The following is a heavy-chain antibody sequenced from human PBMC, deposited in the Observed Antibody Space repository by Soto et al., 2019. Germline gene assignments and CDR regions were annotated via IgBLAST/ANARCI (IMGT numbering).Heavy chain of an antibody. V-gene: IGHV6-1*01. Sequence: SQTLSLTCAISGDSVSSNSAAWNWIRQSPSRGLEWLGRTYYRSRWYNDFALSVKSRITISPDTSKNQFSLQLNSMIPEDTAVYYCARAKLGLNAFEIWGQGTMVTVSS. CDR2: TYYRSRWYN. CDR1: GDSVSSNSAA. D-gene: IGHD7-27*01. J-gene: IGHJ3*02. CDR3: ARAKLGLNAFEI.